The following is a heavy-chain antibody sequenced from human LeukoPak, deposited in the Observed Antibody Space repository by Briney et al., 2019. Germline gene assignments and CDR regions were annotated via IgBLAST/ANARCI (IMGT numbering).Heavy chain of an antibody. CDR2: IKPNSGGT. CDR3: ARAPGYLCSSTSCYESLSFDY. Sequence: GASVKVSCKASGYTFTGYYMHWVRQAPGQGLEWMGRIKPNSGGTNYAQKFQGRVTMTRDTSLSTAYMELSRLRSDDTAVYYCARAPGYLCSSTSCYESLSFDYWGQGTLVTVSS. CDR1: GYTFTGYY. V-gene: IGHV1-2*06. D-gene: IGHD2-2*01. J-gene: IGHJ4*02.